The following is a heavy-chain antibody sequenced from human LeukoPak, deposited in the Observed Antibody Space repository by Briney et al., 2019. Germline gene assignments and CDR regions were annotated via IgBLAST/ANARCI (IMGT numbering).Heavy chain of an antibody. V-gene: IGHV4-39*01. CDR2: IYYSGST. J-gene: IGHJ4*02. Sequence: SETLSLTCTVSGGSISSSSYYWGWIRQPPGKGLEWIGSIYYSGSTYYNPSLKSRVTISVDTSKNQFSLKLSSVTAADTAVYYCARSADCSGGSCYPDYWGQGTLVTVSS. D-gene: IGHD2-15*01. CDR3: ARSADCSGGSCYPDY. CDR1: GGSISSSSYY.